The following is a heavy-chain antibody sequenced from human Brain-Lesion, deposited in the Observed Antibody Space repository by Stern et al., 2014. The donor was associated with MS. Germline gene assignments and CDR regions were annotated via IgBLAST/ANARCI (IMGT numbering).Heavy chain of an antibody. V-gene: IGHV4-61*02. CDR1: GGSISSGGYY. CDR2: IFNSGST. Sequence: QVQLVQYGPGLVKPSQTLSLSCTVSGGSISSGGYYWSWIRQPAGKGLEWIGRIFNSGSTSSNPSLKSRVTLSKDTSKNQFSPRLNSMTAADTAVYYCARGRVVPGFQYYATDVWGQGTTVIVSS. CDR3: ARGRVVPGFQYYATDV. D-gene: IGHD2-2*01. J-gene: IGHJ6*02.